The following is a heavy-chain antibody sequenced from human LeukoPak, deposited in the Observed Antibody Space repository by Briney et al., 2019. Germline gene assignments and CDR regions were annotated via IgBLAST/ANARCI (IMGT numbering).Heavy chain of an antibody. J-gene: IGHJ4*02. CDR1: GESFSAYY. CDR3: ARLKPPGYYFDY. CDR2: INHSGST. V-gene: IGHV4-34*01. Sequence: PSETLSLTCAVYGESFSAYYWTWIRRAPGKGLEFIGEINHSGSTSYNPSLQSRVTISVDTSKSQFSLTLSSLTAADTAEYYCARLKPPGYYFDYWGQGIQVIVSS. D-gene: IGHD6-13*01.